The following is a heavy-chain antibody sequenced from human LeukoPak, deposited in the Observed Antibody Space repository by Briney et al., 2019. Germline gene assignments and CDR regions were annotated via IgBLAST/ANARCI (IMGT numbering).Heavy chain of an antibody. CDR1: GFTVSSNY. CDR3: ARDRTIPHYYGMDV. D-gene: IGHD5-24*01. J-gene: IGHJ6*02. Sequence: GGSLRLSCAASGFTVSSNYMSWVRQAPGKGLEWVSVIHSGGSTYYADSVKGRFTTSRHNSKNTLYLQMNSLRAEDTAVYYCARDRTIPHYYGMDVWGQGTTVTVSS. CDR2: IHSGGST. V-gene: IGHV3-53*04.